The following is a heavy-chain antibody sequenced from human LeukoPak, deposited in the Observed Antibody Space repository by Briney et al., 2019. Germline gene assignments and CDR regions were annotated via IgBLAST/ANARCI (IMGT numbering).Heavy chain of an antibody. Sequence: ASVKVSCKASGYTFTSYYMHWVRQAPGQGLEWMGIINPSGGSTSYAQKFQGRVTMTRDTSTSTVYMELSSLRSDDTAAYYCARLFGELLLPSDHFYYMDVWGKGTAVTVSS. D-gene: IGHD3-10*02. J-gene: IGHJ6*03. V-gene: IGHV1-46*01. CDR3: ARLFGELLLPSDHFYYMDV. CDR1: GYTFTSYY. CDR2: INPSGGST.